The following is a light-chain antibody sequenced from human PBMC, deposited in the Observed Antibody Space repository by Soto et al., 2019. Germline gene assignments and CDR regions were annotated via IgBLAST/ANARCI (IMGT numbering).Light chain of an antibody. CDR1: GSDVGGYNY. Sequence: QSVRTQPASVSGSPGQSITISCTGTGSDVGGYNYVSWYQQHPGKAPKLMIIDVSNRPSGVSNRFSGSKSGNTASLTISGLQAEDEADYYCSSYTTSGTYVFGTGTKVTVL. CDR2: DVS. CDR3: SSYTTSGTYV. V-gene: IGLV2-14*01. J-gene: IGLJ1*01.